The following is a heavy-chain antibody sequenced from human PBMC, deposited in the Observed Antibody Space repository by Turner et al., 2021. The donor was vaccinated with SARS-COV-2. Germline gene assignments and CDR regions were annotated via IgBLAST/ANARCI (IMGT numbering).Heavy chain of an antibody. J-gene: IGHJ6*02. Sequence: QVQLVQSGAEVKKPGSSVKVSCKASGGTFSTYAISWVRRAPGQGLEWMGGIIPILGIATYARRCQGRVTMTANKSTSTANVELSSLRSEDTAVYCWARVVGEFGELGYYYYYGMDVWGQGTTVTVSS. CDR2: IIPILGIA. D-gene: IGHD3-10*01. V-gene: IGHV1-69*10. CDR1: GGTFSTYA. CDR3: ARVVGEFGELGYYYYYGMDV.